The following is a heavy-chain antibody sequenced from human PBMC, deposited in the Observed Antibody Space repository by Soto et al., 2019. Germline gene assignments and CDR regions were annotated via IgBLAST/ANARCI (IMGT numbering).Heavy chain of an antibody. J-gene: IGHJ3*02. CDR1: GYTFSRYI. CDR2: INSGSTI. V-gene: IGHV3-48*01. D-gene: IGHD2-2*01. CDR3: ARRVPTATGPGFDI. Sequence: EVQLVESGGGLVQPGGSLRLSCAVSGYTFSRYIFSWVRQAPGEGLEWVSYINSGSTIFYADSVKCRFTISRDNAKSSLSLQMNSLRAEDTAVYYCARRVPTATGPGFDIWGQGTMVTVSS.